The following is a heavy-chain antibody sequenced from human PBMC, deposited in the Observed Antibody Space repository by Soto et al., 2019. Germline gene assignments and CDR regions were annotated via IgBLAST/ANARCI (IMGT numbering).Heavy chain of an antibody. J-gene: IGHJ6*03. V-gene: IGHV1-46*03. CDR1: GYTFTGYY. CDR2: INPSGGST. D-gene: IGHD3-9*01. CDR3: ARDRRVLRYFDWLLPNYYMDV. Sequence: ASVKVSCKASGYTFTGYYMHWVRQAPGQGLEWMGIINPSGGSTSYAQKFQGRVTMTRDTSTSTVYMELSSLRSEDTAVYYCARDRRVLRYFDWLLPNYYMDVWGKGTTVTVSS.